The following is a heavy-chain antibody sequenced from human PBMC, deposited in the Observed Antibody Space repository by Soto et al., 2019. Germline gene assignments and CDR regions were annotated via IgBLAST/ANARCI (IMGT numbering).Heavy chain of an antibody. J-gene: IGHJ5*02. Sequence: QVQLQQWGAGLLKPSETLSLTCAVYGESFSGYYWSWIRQPPGKGLEWIGEINHSGSTNYNPSLKRRVTISVDTSKNQFSLKLSSVTAADTAVYYCARGGRYSSVWFDPWGQGTLVTVSS. CDR1: GESFSGYY. CDR2: INHSGST. V-gene: IGHV4-34*01. CDR3: ARGGRYSSVWFDP. D-gene: IGHD6-25*01.